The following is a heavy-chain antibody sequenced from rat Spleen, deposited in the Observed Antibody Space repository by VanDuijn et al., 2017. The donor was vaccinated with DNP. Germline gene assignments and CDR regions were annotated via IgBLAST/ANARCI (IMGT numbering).Heavy chain of an antibody. J-gene: IGHJ2*01. CDR2: INYEGSRT. Sequence: EVKLVESGGGLVQPGSSLKLSCAASGFTFSDYYMTWVRQAPKRGLEWVVSINYEGSRTYYGDSVKGRFTISRDNAKSTLYLQMNSLRSEDTATYYCARPSGYGFFDYWGQGVMVTVSS. V-gene: IGHV5-22*01. CDR1: GFTFSDYY. D-gene: IGHD4-3*01. CDR3: ARPSGYGFFDY.